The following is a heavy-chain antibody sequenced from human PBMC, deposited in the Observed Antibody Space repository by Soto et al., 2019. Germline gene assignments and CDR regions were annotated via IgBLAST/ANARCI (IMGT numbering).Heavy chain of an antibody. D-gene: IGHD4-17*01. CDR3: ARTTVTILDY. Sequence: PSETLSLTCAVYGGSFSGYYWSWIRQPPGKGLEWIGEINHSGSTNYNPSLKSRVTISVDTSKNQFSLKLSSVTAADTAVYYCARTTVTILDYWGQGTLVTVSS. CDR1: GGSFSGYY. V-gene: IGHV4-34*01. J-gene: IGHJ4*02. CDR2: INHSGST.